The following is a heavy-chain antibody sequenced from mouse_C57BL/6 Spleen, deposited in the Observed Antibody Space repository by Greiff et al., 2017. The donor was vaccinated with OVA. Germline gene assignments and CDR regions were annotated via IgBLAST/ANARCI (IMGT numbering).Heavy chain of an antibody. V-gene: IGHV1-82*01. D-gene: IGHD1-1*01. CDR1: GYAFSSSW. J-gene: IGHJ3*01. CDR3: ARGNYYGSSEAWFAY. Sequence: VQLQQSGPELVKPGASVKISCKASGYAFSSSWMNWVKQRPGKGLEWIGRIYPGDGDTNYNGKFKGKATLTADKSSSTAYMQLSSLTSEDSAVYVCARGNYYGSSEAWFAYWGQGTLVTVSA. CDR2: IYPGDGDT.